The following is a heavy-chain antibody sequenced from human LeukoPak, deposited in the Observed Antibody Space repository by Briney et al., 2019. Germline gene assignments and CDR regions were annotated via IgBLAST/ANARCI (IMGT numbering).Heavy chain of an antibody. D-gene: IGHD1-14*01. CDR3: ARDVAGFNRPVDY. J-gene: IGHJ4*02. V-gene: IGHV3-23*01. CDR1: GFTFHDYA. Sequence: GGSLRLSCAASGFTFHDYAMNWVRQAPGKGLEWVSAVGGDGFDTYYADSVRGRFTISRDNSKNTLYLQMNSLRAGDTALYYCARDVAGFNRPVDYWGQGTLVTVSS. CDR2: VGGDGFDT.